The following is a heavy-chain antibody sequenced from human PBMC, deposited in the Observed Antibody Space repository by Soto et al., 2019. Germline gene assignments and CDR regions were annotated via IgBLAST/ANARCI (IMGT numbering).Heavy chain of an antibody. J-gene: IGHJ6*03. CDR1: GYSFTSYW. V-gene: IGHV5-51*01. CDR2: IYPGDSDT. CDR3: ARHLAGRYSSSSLDYYYYYMDV. Sequence: GESLKISCKGSGYSFTSYWIGWVRQMPGKGLEWMGIIYPGDSDTRYSPSFQGQVTISADKSISTAYLQWSSLKASDTAMYYCARHLAGRYSSSSLDYYYYYMDVWGKGTTVTVS. D-gene: IGHD6-6*01.